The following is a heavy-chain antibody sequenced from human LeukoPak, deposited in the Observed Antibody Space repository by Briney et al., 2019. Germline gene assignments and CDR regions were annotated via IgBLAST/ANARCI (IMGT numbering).Heavy chain of an antibody. Sequence: GRSLRLSCAASGFTFSSYAMHWVRQAPGKGLEWVAVISYDGSNKYYADSVKGRFTISRDNSKNTLYLQMNSLRAEGTAVYYCARDGNTIFGVPPRYYYYYYGMDVWGQGTTVTVSS. CDR1: GFTFSSYA. CDR3: ARDGNTIFGVPPRYYYYYYGMDV. D-gene: IGHD3-3*01. J-gene: IGHJ6*02. CDR2: ISYDGSNK. V-gene: IGHV3-30-3*01.